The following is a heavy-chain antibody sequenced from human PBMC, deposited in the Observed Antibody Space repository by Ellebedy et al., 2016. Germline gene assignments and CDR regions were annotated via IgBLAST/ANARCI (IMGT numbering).Heavy chain of an antibody. CDR1: RGSISSFY. CDR2: VYYNGST. V-gene: IGHV4-59*12. D-gene: IGHD1-7*01. Sequence: SETLSLTCTLSRGSISSFYWSWIRQPPGKGLEWIGYVYYNGSTNYNPSLKSRVTFSVDTSKNQFSLKLNSVTAADTAVYYCARDRAGTTGHWFDSWGQGTLVTVSS. CDR3: ARDRAGTTGHWFDS. J-gene: IGHJ5*01.